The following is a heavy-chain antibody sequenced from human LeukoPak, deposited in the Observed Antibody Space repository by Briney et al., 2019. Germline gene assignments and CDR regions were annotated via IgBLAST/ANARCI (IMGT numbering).Heavy chain of an antibody. V-gene: IGHV1-8*01. J-gene: IGHJ4*02. CDR1: GYTFTSYD. D-gene: IGHD3-10*01. Sequence: ASVKVSCKASGYTFTSYDINWVRQATGQGLEWMGWMNPNSGNTGYAQKFQGRVTMTRNTSISTAYMELSSLRSEDTAVYYCARGRNYYCSGSYHFDYWGQGTLVTVSS. CDR2: MNPNSGNT. CDR3: ARGRNYYCSGSYHFDY.